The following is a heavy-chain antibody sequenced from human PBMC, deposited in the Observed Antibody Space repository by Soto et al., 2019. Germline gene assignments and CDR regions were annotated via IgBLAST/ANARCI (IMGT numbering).Heavy chain of an antibody. J-gene: IGHJ4*02. V-gene: IGHV4-61*08. CDR3: ARVVDDCDSDRSFKYYFDY. Sequence: SEALSLTYTVSGAPVSRGGKNWSWIRQAPGKVMEWIGYIHYTGSANYNPSLKSRVSISVDASKNQFSLKVNSVTAADTAVYYCARVVDDCDSDRSFKYYFDYGRQ. CDR1: GAPVSRGGKN. D-gene: IGHD3-22*01. CDR2: IHYTGSA.